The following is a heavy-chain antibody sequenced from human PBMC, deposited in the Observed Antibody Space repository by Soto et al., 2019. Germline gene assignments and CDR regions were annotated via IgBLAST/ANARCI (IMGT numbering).Heavy chain of an antibody. CDR2: ISTYNGNT. J-gene: IGHJ6*02. D-gene: IGHD2-8*01. Sequence: QVQLVQSGAEVKKPGASVKVSCKASGYTFTTYDISWVRQAPGQGLEWMGRISTYNGNTNYPQSLQGRLTMTTDTPTSTAYMELSSLRSDDTDVYYCARDPYHVIMVNAPNLYGMDVWGQGTTFTVSS. CDR3: ARDPYHVIMVNAPNLYGMDV. CDR1: GYTFTTYD. V-gene: IGHV1-18*01.